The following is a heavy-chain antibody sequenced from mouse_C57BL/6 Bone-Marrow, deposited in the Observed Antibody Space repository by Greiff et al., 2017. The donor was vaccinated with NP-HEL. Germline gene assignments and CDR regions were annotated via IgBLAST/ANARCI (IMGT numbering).Heavy chain of an antibody. Sequence: VQLKESGPGLVKPSQSLSLTCSVTGYSITSGYYWNWIRQFPGNKLEWMGYISYDGSNNYNPSLKNRISITRDTSKNQFFLKLNSVTTEDTATYYCARLYGSSLYWYFDVWGTGTTVTVSS. D-gene: IGHD1-1*01. J-gene: IGHJ1*03. V-gene: IGHV3-6*01. CDR1: GYSITSGYY. CDR3: ARLYGSSLYWYFDV. CDR2: ISYDGSN.